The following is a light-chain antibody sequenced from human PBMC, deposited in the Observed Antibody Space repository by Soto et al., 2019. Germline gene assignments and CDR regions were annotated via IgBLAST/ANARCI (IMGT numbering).Light chain of an antibody. CDR1: SSDIGTYNY. V-gene: IGLV2-14*01. CDR3: SSYTTIKTVV. J-gene: IGLJ2*01. CDR2: EVS. Sequence: QSALTQPASVSGSPGQSITISCTGTSSDIGTYNYVSWFQHHPGKAPKLIIFEVSNRPSGISDRFSGFKSANTAYLTISGVQPEDEADYNCSSYTTIKTVVFGGGTK.